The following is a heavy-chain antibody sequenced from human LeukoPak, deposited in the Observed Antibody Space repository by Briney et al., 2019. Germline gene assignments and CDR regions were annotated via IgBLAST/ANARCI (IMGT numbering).Heavy chain of an antibody. Sequence: GASVKVSCKASGGTFSSYAISWVRQAPGQGLEWMGRIIPILGIANYAQKFQGRVTITADKSTSTAYMELRSLRSDDTAVYYCAVPLGDSSSSYPYYYGMDVWGQGTTVTVSS. CDR3: AVPLGDSSSSYPYYYGMDV. CDR1: GGTFSSYA. V-gene: IGHV1-69*04. CDR2: IIPILGIA. J-gene: IGHJ6*02. D-gene: IGHD6-6*01.